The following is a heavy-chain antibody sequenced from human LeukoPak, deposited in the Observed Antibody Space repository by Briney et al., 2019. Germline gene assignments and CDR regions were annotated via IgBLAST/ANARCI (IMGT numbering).Heavy chain of an antibody. D-gene: IGHD3-10*01. CDR3: ARGRAGFVYFDY. CDR1: GYTFTSYD. Sequence: ASVKVFCKASGYTFTSYDINWVRQATGQGLEWMGWMNPNSGNTGYAQKFQGRVTMTRNTSISTAYMELSSLRSEDTAVYYCARGRAGFVYFDYWGQGTLVTVSS. CDR2: MNPNSGNT. J-gene: IGHJ4*02. V-gene: IGHV1-8*01.